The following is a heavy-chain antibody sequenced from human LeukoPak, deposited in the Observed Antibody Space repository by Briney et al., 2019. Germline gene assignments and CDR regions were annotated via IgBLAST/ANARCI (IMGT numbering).Heavy chain of an antibody. CDR3: ARDARIFGVVIIPYYFDY. V-gene: IGHV1-2*02. CDR1: GYTFTGYY. CDR2: INPNSGGT. J-gene: IGHJ4*02. Sequence: ASVKISCKASGYTFTGYYMHWVRQAPGQGLEWMGWINPNSGGTNYAQKFQGRVTMTRDTSTSTVYMELSSLRSEDTAVYYCARDARIFGVVIIPYYFDYWGQGTLVTVSS. D-gene: IGHD3-3*01.